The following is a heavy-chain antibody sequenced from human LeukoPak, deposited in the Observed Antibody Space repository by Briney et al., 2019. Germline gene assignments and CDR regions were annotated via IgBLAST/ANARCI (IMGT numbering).Heavy chain of an antibody. CDR3: ARGPYYYDSSGNLAFDY. V-gene: IGHV4-4*02. CDR2: IYHSGST. Sequence: SETLSLTCAVSGGSISSSNWWSWVRQPPGKGLEWIGEIYHSGSTNYNPSLKSRVTISVDKSKNQFSLKLSSVTAADTAVYYCARGPYYYDSSGNLAFDYWGQGTLVTVSS. J-gene: IGHJ4*02. D-gene: IGHD3-22*01. CDR1: GGSISSSNW.